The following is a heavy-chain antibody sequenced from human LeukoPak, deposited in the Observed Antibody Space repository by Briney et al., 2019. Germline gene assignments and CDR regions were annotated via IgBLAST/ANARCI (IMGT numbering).Heavy chain of an antibody. CDR1: GFTFSSYS. CDR3: ARDHPRYSGSYGY. Sequence: GGSLRLSCAASGFTFSSYSMNWVRQAPGKGLEWVSSISSSSSYIYYADSVKGRFTISRDNAKNSLYLQMNSLRAEDTAVYYCARDHPRYSGSYGYWGQGTLVTFSS. V-gene: IGHV3-21*01. J-gene: IGHJ4*02. D-gene: IGHD1-26*01. CDR2: ISSSSSYI.